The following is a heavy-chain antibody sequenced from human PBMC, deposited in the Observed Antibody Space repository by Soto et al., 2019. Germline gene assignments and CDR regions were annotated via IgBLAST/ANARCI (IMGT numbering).Heavy chain of an antibody. J-gene: IGHJ4*02. D-gene: IGHD6-19*01. V-gene: IGHV3-30-3*01. CDR2: ISYDGSNK. CDR3: ASGPSSLTRVDY. CDR1: GFTFSSYA. Sequence: GGSLRLSCAASGFTFSSYAMHWVRQAPGKWLEWVAVISYDGSNKYFADSVKGRFTISRDNSKNTLYLQMNWRIGEETAVYYCASGPSSLTRVDYCGEGSLVTVSS.